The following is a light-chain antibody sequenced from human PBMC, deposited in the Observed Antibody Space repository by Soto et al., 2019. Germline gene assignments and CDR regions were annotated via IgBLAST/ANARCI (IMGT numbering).Light chain of an antibody. J-gene: IGKJ4*01. V-gene: IGKV1-13*02. Sequence: AIQLTQSPSSLSASVGDRVTITCRASQGISSALAWYQQKPGKSPNLLIYDVSSLESGVPSRFIGSGSGTDFTLTISSLQPEDFATYYCQQFNTYPALTFGGGTKVEIK. CDR2: DVS. CDR3: QQFNTYPALT. CDR1: QGISSA.